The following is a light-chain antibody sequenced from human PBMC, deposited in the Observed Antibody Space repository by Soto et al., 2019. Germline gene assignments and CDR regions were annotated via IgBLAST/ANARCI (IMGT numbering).Light chain of an antibody. Sequence: QSALTQPASVSGSPGQSITISCTGTSSDVGSYNLVSWYQQHPDKAPKLIIYEVSKWPSGVSSRFSASKSGNTASLTISGLQSEDEADYYCCSYAGSSTWVFGEGTKLTVL. CDR1: SSDVGSYNL. J-gene: IGLJ3*02. CDR3: CSYAGSSTWV. V-gene: IGLV2-23*02. CDR2: EVS.